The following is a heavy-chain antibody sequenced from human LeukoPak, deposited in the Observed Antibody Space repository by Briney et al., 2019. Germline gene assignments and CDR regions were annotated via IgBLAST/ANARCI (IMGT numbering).Heavy chain of an antibody. V-gene: IGHV3-30*18. CDR3: AKRGDFRDIDY. CDR1: GFTFSSYG. D-gene: IGHD5-24*01. J-gene: IGHJ4*02. Sequence: PGGSLRLSCAASGFTFSSYGMHWVRQAPGKGLEWVAVISYDEYNKYYADSVKGRFTISRDNSKNTLYLQMNSLRAEDTAVYYCAKRGDFRDIDYWGQGTLVTVSS. CDR2: ISYDEYNK.